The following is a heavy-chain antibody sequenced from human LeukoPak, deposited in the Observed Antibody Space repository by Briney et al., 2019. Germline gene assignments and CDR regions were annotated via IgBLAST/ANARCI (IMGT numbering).Heavy chain of an antibody. V-gene: IGHV5-51*01. Sequence: GESLQISCQGSGYTFTSYWIVWVRQMPGKGLEWMGIIYPGDSDTRYNPSFQGQVTISADKSISSAYLQWNSLKASDTAMYYCARLRDNWEDYWGQGTLVAVSS. J-gene: IGHJ4*02. CDR3: ARLRDNWEDY. CDR1: GYTFTSYW. D-gene: IGHD1-20*01. CDR2: IYPGDSDT.